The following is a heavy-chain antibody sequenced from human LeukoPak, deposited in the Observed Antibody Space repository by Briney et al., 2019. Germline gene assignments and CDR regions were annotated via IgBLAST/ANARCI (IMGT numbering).Heavy chain of an antibody. CDR3: ARVTPTGYYYYMDV. Sequence: SETLSLTCTVSGGSISSSSYYWGWIRQPPGKGLEWIGSIYYSGSTYCNPSLKSRVTISVDTSKNQFSLKLSSVTAADTAVYYCARVTPTGYYYYMDVWGKGTTVTISS. CDR2: IYYSGST. CDR1: GGSISSSSYY. D-gene: IGHD2-15*01. J-gene: IGHJ6*03. V-gene: IGHV4-39*07.